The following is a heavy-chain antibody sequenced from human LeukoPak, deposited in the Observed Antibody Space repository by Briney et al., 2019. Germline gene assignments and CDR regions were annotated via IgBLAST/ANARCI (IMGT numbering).Heavy chain of an antibody. Sequence: GESLQISCKGSGYRFTSYWIGWVRQMPGKGLEWTGIIYPGDSDTRYSPSFQGQVTISPDKSISTAYLQWSSLKASDTAMYYCARQGGPGSGDNYYYYMDVWGKGTTVTVSS. CDR3: ARQGGPGSGDNYYYYMDV. J-gene: IGHJ6*03. CDR2: IYPGDSDT. CDR1: GYRFTSYW. V-gene: IGHV5-51*01. D-gene: IGHD1-14*01.